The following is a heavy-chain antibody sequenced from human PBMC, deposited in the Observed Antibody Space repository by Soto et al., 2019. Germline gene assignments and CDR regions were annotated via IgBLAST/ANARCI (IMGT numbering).Heavy chain of an antibody. Sequence: ASVKVSCKVSGYSLTELSIHWVRQAPGKGLEWMGGFDPKDDNVVYAQTLAGRVTMTTDTTTDTVYMEMMSLTSEDTDVYHCATVHGVGRYWFDIWGPGILVTVSS. J-gene: IGHJ5*02. V-gene: IGHV1-24*01. CDR2: FDPKDDNV. CDR3: ATVHGVGRYWFDI. D-gene: IGHD2-8*01. CDR1: GYSLTELS.